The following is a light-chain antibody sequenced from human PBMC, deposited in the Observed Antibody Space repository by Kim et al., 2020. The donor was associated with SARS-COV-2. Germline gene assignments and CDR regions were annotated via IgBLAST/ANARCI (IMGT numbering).Light chain of an antibody. J-gene: IGKJ3*01. CDR2: KAS. Sequence: IQMTQSPSTLSASVGDRVTITCRASQSISSWLAWYQQKPGKAPKLLIYKASSLESGVPSRFSGSGSGTEFTLTISSLQPDDFATYYCQQYNSYSTFGPGTKVDIK. CDR1: QSISSW. CDR3: QQYNSYST. V-gene: IGKV1-5*03.